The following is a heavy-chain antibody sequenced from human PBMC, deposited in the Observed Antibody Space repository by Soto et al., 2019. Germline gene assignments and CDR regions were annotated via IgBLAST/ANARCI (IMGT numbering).Heavy chain of an antibody. J-gene: IGHJ4*02. Sequence: PSETLSLTCTVSGGSISSYYWSWIRQPPGKGLEWIGYIYYSGSTNYNPSLKSGVTISVDTSKNQFSLKLSSVTAADTAMYYCARGSGWPSYFDYWGKGTLVTVSS. D-gene: IGHD6-19*01. CDR2: IYYSGST. V-gene: IGHV4-59*08. CDR3: ARGSGWPSYFDY. CDR1: GGSISSYY.